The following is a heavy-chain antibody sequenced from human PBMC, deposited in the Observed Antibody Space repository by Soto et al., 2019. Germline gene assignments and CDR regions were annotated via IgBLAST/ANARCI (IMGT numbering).Heavy chain of an antibody. D-gene: IGHD1-1*01. J-gene: IGHJ6*02. Sequence: SVKVSCKASGGTFSSYAISWVRQAPGQGLEWMGGIVPIFGTANYAQKFQGRVTITADEATSTAYMELSSLRSEDTAVYYCASNWNEPYYYYYGMDVWGQGTTVTVSS. V-gene: IGHV1-69*13. CDR1: GGTFSSYA. CDR3: ASNWNEPYYYYYGMDV. CDR2: IVPIFGTA.